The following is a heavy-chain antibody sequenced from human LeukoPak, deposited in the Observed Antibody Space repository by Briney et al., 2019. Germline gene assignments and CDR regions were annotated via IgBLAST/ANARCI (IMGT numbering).Heavy chain of an antibody. J-gene: IGHJ4*02. D-gene: IGHD3-22*01. CDR2: IYYGGST. Sequence: PSETLSLTCTVSGGSISSYYWSWIRQPPGKGLEWIGYIYYGGSTNYSPSLKSRVTISVATSKNQFSLRLNSVTAADTAVYYCARGTDYDSSGYYHYFDYWGQGTLVTVSS. V-gene: IGHV4-59*01. CDR1: GGSISSYY. CDR3: ARGTDYDSSGYYHYFDY.